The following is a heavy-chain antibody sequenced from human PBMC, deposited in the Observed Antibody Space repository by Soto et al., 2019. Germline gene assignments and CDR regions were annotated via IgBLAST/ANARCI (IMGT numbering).Heavy chain of an antibody. CDR1: GFTFRNYN. J-gene: IGHJ4*02. CDR2: ISIGGTAI. CDR3: AKDSQRWLQEFDY. V-gene: IGHV3-48*01. D-gene: IGHD5-12*01. Sequence: SGGSLRLSCAASGFTFRNYNMNWVRQAPGKGLEWVSHISIGGTAIDYADSVKGRFTISRDNSKNTLYLQMNSLRAEDTAVYYCAKDSQRWLQEFDYWGQGTLVTVSS.